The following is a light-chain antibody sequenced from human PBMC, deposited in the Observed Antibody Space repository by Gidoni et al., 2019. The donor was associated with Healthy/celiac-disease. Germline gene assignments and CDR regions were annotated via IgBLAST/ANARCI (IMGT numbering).Light chain of an antibody. J-gene: IGKJ1*01. CDR1: QSVSRD. CDR3: QQRSNWPPWT. Sequence: EIVLTQSTDTLSLSPGERATLSCRASQSVSRDLAWYQQKPGQAPRLLIYDASNRDTGIPARFSGSGSGTDFTLTISGLEPEDFAVYFCQQRSNWPPWTFGQGTKVEIK. V-gene: IGKV3-11*01. CDR2: DAS.